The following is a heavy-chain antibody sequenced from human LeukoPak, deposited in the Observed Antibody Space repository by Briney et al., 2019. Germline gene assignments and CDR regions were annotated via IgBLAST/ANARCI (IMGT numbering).Heavy chain of an antibody. D-gene: IGHD3-3*01. CDR3: ARECFNVLAGIEYYFDS. CDR2: ISSSGSTI. CDR1: GFTFSSYE. V-gene: IGHV3-48*03. J-gene: IGHJ4*02. Sequence: GGSLRLSCAASGFTFSSYEMNWVRQAPGKGLEWVSYISSSGSTIYYAGSVKGRFTISRDNAKNSLYLQMNSLRADATAVYYCARECFNVLAGIEYYFDSWGQGTLVTLSP.